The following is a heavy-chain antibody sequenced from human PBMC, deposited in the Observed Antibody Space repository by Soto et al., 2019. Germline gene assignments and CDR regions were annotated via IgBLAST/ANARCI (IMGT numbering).Heavy chain of an antibody. V-gene: IGHV1-46*01. CDR1: GHTLTKYL. J-gene: IGHJ5*02. CDR3: ALVVTAIGAEVTGWFDP. D-gene: IGHD2-21*02. CDR2: INPTDGDT. Sequence: QVQMVQSGAEVKKPGASVKTPCKASGHTLTKYLIHWVRQAPGQGLEWMGMINPTDGDTIYAQKFRDRVSMTRDTSSSTVYMGLSSFRSEDTAIYYCALVVTAIGAEVTGWFDPWGQGTLVNVSS.